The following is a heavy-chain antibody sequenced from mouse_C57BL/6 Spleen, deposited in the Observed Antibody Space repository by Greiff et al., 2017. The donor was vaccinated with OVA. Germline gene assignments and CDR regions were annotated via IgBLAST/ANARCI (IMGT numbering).Heavy chain of an antibody. CDR3: ARPGSNYWYFDV. V-gene: IGHV1-64*01. Sequence: QVQLQQPGAELVKPGASVKLSCKASGYTFTSYWMHWVKQRPGQGLEWIGMIHPNSGSTNYNEKFKSKATLTVDKSSSTAYMQLSSLTSEDSAVYYCARPGSNYWYFDVWGTGTTVTVSS. D-gene: IGHD2-5*01. CDR2: IHPNSGST. CDR1: GYTFTSYW. J-gene: IGHJ1*03.